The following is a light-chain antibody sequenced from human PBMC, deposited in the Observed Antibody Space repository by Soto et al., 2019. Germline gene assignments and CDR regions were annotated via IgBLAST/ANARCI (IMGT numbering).Light chain of an antibody. CDR2: DAS. CDR1: QSVSSY. Sequence: EIVLTQSPATLSLSPGERATLSCRASQSVSSYLAWYQQKPGQAPRLLIYDASNRATGIPARFSGSGSGTDFTLTISSLEPEDFAVYYCQQRSNWPPRGTFGQGTKLEIK. CDR3: QQRSNWPPRGT. V-gene: IGKV3-11*01. J-gene: IGKJ2*02.